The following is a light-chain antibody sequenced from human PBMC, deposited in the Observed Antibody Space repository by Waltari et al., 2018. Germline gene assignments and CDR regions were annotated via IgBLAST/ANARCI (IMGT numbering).Light chain of an antibody. Sequence: DIQMTQSPSSVSASVGDRVTITCRASQDIGNRLAWYQQKPEKAPNLLIYGTSSLQAGVPSRISGSGSGTEITITISSLQPVDFATYYCQQAKSFPITFGPGTKVDIK. CDR3: QQAKSFPIT. V-gene: IGKV1-12*01. J-gene: IGKJ3*01. CDR1: QDIGNR. CDR2: GTS.